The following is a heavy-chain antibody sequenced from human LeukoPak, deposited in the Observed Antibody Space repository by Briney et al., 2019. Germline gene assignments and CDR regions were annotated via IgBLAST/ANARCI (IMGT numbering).Heavy chain of an antibody. J-gene: IGHJ3*02. CDR2: IYYSGST. V-gene: IGHV4-61*01. CDR1: GGSISSSSYY. Sequence: SETLSLTCTVSGGSISSSSYYWGWIRQPPGKGLEWIGYIYYSGSTNYNPSLKSRVTISVDTSKNQFSLKLSSVTAADTAVYYCAREDSSGYYSAAFDIWGQGTMVTVSS. D-gene: IGHD3-22*01. CDR3: AREDSSGYYSAAFDI.